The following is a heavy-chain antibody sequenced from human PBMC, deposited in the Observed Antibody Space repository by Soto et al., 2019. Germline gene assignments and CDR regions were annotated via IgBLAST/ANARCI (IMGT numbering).Heavy chain of an antibody. CDR3: AREPEWLGMDV. CDR2: ISSSSSYI. Sequence: GGSLRLSCAASGFTFSSYSMNWVRQAPGKGLEWVSSISSSSSYIYYADSVKGRFTISRDNAKNLLYLQMNSLITEDTALYYCAREPEWLGMDVWGQGTTVTVSS. D-gene: IGHD3-3*01. CDR1: GFTFSSYS. V-gene: IGHV3-21*01. J-gene: IGHJ6*02.